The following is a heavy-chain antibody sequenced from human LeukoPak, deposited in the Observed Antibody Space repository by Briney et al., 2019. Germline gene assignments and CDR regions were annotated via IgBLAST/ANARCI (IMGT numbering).Heavy chain of an antibody. CDR2: IYPGESET. CDR3: ARHPYSSYCTSSGCHRWFDP. J-gene: IGHJ5*02. Sequence: GESLKISCTGSRYSFTSYWIAWVRQMPGKGLEWMGVIYPGESETRYSPSFQGHVTISADTSISIAYLQWSSLKASDTAIYYCARHPYSSYCTSSGCHRWFDPWGQGTLVTVSS. V-gene: IGHV5-51*01. D-gene: IGHD3-22*01. CDR1: RYSFTSYW.